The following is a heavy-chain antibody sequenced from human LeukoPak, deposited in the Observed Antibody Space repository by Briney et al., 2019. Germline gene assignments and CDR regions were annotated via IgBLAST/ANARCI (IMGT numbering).Heavy chain of an antibody. CDR2: INHSRST. Sequence: GALRLSCAASGFTFSSYWTWIRQPPGKGLEWIGQINHSRSTHYNPSLKSRVTISVDTSKNQFSLKLSSVTAADTAVYYCARVPKYFDLWGRGTLVTVSS. J-gene: IGHJ2*01. CDR3: ARVPKYFDL. CDR1: GFTFSSY. V-gene: IGHV4-34*01.